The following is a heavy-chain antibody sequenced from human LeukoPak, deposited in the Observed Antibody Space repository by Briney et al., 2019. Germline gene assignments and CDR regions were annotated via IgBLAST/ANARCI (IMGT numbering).Heavy chain of an antibody. Sequence: PSETLSLTCAVYGGSFSGYYWSWIRQPPGKGLEWIGEINHSGSTNYNPSLKSRVTISVDTSKNQFSLKLSSVTAADTAVYYCARGQEQQLLYFDYWGQGTLVTVSS. D-gene: IGHD6-13*01. CDR3: ARGQEQQLLYFDY. V-gene: IGHV4-34*01. J-gene: IGHJ4*02. CDR2: INHSGST. CDR1: GGSFSGYY.